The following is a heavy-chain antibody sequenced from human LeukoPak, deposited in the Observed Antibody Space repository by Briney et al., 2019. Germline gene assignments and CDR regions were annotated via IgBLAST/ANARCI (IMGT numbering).Heavy chain of an antibody. V-gene: IGHV4-59*01. CDR3: ARALRPMASQYYFDY. CDR2: IYYSGTT. Sequence: SETLSLTCTVSGASINTYYWSWIRQPPGKGLEWIGYIYYSGTTSYNPSLKTRVTISIDTSKNQFSLKLSSVTAADTAVYYCARALRPMASQYYFDYWSHGTLVTASS. D-gene: IGHD3-10*01. CDR1: GASINTYY. J-gene: IGHJ4*01.